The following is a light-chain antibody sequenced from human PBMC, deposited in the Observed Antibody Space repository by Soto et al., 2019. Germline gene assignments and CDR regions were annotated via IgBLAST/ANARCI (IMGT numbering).Light chain of an antibody. CDR1: QSVGSN. J-gene: IGKJ5*01. V-gene: IGKV3-15*01. CDR3: QQYDNGPPIT. CDR2: GAS. Sequence: EIVMTQSPATLSVSPGERSSLSCMVSQSVGSNLAWYQQKPGQAPRLLIYGASTRATGVPARFSGSVSGTDFTLTISSLQSEDFAVYYCQQYDNGPPITFGQGTRLEIK.